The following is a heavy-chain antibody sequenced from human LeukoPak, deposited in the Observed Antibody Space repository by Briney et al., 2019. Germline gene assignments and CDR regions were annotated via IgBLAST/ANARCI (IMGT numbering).Heavy chain of an antibody. CDR2: ISSNSRYL. Sequence: GGSLRLSCAASGFTFTDYTMNWVRQAPGKGLEWVSSISSNSRYLYYADSVKGRLTISRDNAENSLYLQVNSLRAEDTALYYCAGGMGYSYHNPLDYWGQGTLVTVSS. D-gene: IGHD5-18*01. CDR3: AGGMGYSYHNPLDY. J-gene: IGHJ4*02. CDR1: GFTFTDYT. V-gene: IGHV3-21*04.